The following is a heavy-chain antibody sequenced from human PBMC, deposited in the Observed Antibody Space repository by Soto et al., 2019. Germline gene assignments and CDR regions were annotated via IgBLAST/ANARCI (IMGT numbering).Heavy chain of an antibody. CDR2: TRSNGEHT. Sequence: EVQILESGGGMVQPGGSLRLSCAGSGFMFSSFAMTWVRQAPGKGLEWVSTTRSNGEHTYYADSVKGRFTVSRDNSKNTLFLEMSSLRAEDSAIYYCAEDSKSVSVSAARVYGMDVWGQGTTVTVSS. CDR3: AEDSKSVSVSAARVYGMDV. V-gene: IGHV3-23*01. J-gene: IGHJ6*02. D-gene: IGHD2-2*01. CDR1: GFMFSSFA.